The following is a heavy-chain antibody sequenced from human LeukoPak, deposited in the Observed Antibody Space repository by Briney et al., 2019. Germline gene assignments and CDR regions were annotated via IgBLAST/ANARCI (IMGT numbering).Heavy chain of an antibody. D-gene: IGHD5-24*01. CDR3: AKDRGYNSNYYYYGMDV. J-gene: IGHJ6*02. V-gene: IGHV3-9*01. CDR1: GLTFDDYA. Sequence: GGSLRLSCAASGLTFDDYAMHWVRQAPGKGLEWVSGISWNSGSIGYADSVKGRFTISRDNAKNSLYLQMNSLRAEDTALYYCAKDRGYNSNYYYYGMDVWGQGTTVTVSS. CDR2: ISWNSGSI.